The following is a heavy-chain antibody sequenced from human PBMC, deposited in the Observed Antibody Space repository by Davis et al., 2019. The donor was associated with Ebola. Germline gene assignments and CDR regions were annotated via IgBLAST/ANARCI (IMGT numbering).Heavy chain of an antibody. CDR2: IKLDGSEL. V-gene: IGHV3-7*03. CDR1: GFTFSTYW. J-gene: IGHJ4*02. D-gene: IGHD1-26*01. Sequence: PGGSLRLSCAASGFTFSTYWMSWVRQAPGKGLEWVANIKLDGSELHYMDSVKGRFTISRDNIKNSLFLQMNSLRAEDTAVYYCARDLWELLRASNLPFDYWGQGTLVTVSS. CDR3: ARDLWELLRASNLPFDY.